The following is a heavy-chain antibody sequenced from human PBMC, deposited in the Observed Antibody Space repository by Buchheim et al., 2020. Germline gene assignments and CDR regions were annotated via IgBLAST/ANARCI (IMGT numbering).Heavy chain of an antibody. CDR2: LWYDGSNE. D-gene: IGHD3-22*01. CDR1: GFNFPTYA. V-gene: IGHV3-33*01. Sequence: VQLVESGGGVVQPGGSLRLSCAASGFNFPTYAMHWVRQAPGKGLEWLAFLWYDGSNEKYEDSVKGRITISRDNPRNMLHLHMDSLRAEDTAVYYCAGDPPDSGYAFEIWGQGT. CDR3: AGDPPDSGYAFEI. J-gene: IGHJ3*02.